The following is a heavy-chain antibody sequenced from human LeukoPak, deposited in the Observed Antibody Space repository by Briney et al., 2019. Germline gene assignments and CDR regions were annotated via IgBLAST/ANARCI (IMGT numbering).Heavy chain of an antibody. J-gene: IGHJ4*02. CDR3: AKDGARIAAADLDY. Sequence: SVKVSCKASGGTFSSYAISWVRQAPGQGLEWMGGIIPIFGTANYAQKFQGRVTITADESTSTAYMELSSLRAEDTAVYYCAKDGARIAAADLDYWGQGTLVTVSS. CDR2: IIPIFGTA. V-gene: IGHV1-69*13. D-gene: IGHD6-13*01. CDR1: GGTFSSYA.